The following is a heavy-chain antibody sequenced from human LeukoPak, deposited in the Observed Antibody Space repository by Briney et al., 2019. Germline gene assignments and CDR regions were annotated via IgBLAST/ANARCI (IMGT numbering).Heavy chain of an antibody. Sequence: GASVKVSCKASGYTFTSYGISWVRQAPGQGLEWMGWISADNDNTNYAQKLQGRVTMTTDTSTSTAYMELRSLRSDDTAVYYCAGARRPGLRYFDWLLGDNAFDIWGQGTMVTVSS. J-gene: IGHJ3*02. CDR3: AGARRPGLRYFDWLLGDNAFDI. CDR1: GYTFTSYG. D-gene: IGHD3-9*01. V-gene: IGHV1-18*01. CDR2: ISADNDNT.